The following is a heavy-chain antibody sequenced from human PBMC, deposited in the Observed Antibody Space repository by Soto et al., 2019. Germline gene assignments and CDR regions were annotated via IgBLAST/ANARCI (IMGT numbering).Heavy chain of an antibody. D-gene: IGHD6-19*01. J-gene: IGHJ4*02. CDR2: IAISGITT. Sequence: DVQLLESGGALVQPGESLRLSCAASGFPFSSYAMTWVRQAPGKGLEWVSTIAISGITTFYADSVRGRFTISRDNPGNKLFLQMNNLGVEDTGIYYCAKRFAPSGSGWDSWGQGTLVTVSS. CDR3: AKRFAPSGSGWDS. CDR1: GFPFSSYA. V-gene: IGHV3-23*01.